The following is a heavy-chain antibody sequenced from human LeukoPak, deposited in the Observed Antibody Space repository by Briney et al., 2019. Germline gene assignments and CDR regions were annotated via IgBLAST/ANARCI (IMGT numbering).Heavy chain of an antibody. Sequence: ASVKVSCKTSGYTFTTYGITWVRQAPGQGLEWMGWTNPDNGNTNYAQKFQGRVSITTDTSTRTAYMELRSLRSDDTAVYYCARDRAGVIVVVPAAMSAFDIWGQGTMVTVSS. D-gene: IGHD2-2*01. V-gene: IGHV1-18*01. CDR3: ARDRAGVIVVVPAAMSAFDI. J-gene: IGHJ3*02. CDR2: TNPDNGNT. CDR1: GYTFTTYG.